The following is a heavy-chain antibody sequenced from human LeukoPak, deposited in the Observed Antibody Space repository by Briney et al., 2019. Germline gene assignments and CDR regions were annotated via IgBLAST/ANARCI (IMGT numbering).Heavy chain of an antibody. V-gene: IGHV3-23*01. Sequence: GGSLRLSCAASGFTFSIAWMSWVRQGPGKGLEWVSAIFPSGGNTYYADSVKGRFTISRDNSKNTLYLQMNSLRVEDTAVYYCAKGIGVGALAQFDYWGQGTLVTVSS. CDR3: AKGIGVGALAQFDY. D-gene: IGHD1-26*01. CDR2: IFPSGGNT. CDR1: GFTFSIAW. J-gene: IGHJ4*02.